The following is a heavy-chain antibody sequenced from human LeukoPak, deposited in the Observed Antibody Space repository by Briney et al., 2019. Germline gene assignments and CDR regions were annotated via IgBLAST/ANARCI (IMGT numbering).Heavy chain of an antibody. J-gene: IGHJ5*02. CDR2: ISYDGSNK. CDR3: AKSHYYGSGSPLDP. D-gene: IGHD3-10*01. CDR1: GFTFSSYG. Sequence: GGSLRLSCAASGFTFSSYGMHWVRQAPGKGLEGVAVISYDGSNKYYADSVKGRLTISRDNSKNTLYLQMNSLRAEDTAVYYCAKSHYYGSGSPLDPWGQGTLVTVSS. V-gene: IGHV3-30*18.